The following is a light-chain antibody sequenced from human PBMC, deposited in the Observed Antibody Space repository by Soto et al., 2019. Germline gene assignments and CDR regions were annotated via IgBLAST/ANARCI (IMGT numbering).Light chain of an antibody. Sequence: EIVMTQSPATLSVSPGERATLSCRASQSVSSSYVAWYQHKPGQAPRLLIYGASTRATGIPARFSGSGSGTEFTLTISSLRSEDFAVYYCQQYNNWPSYTFGQGTKLEIK. CDR3: QQYNNWPSYT. V-gene: IGKV3-15*01. CDR1: QSVSSS. J-gene: IGKJ2*01. CDR2: GAS.